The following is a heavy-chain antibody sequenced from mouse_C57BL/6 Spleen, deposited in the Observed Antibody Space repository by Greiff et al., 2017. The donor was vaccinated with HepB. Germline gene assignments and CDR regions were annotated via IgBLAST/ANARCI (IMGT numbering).Heavy chain of an antibody. V-gene: IGHV1-80*01. CDR2: IYPGAGDT. CDR1: GYAFSSYW. D-gene: IGHD1-1*01. J-gene: IGHJ4*01. CDR3: ARHRTVVAPLDAMDY. Sequence: QVQLQQSGAELVKPGASVKISCKASGYAFSSYWMNWVKQRPGKGLEWIGQIYPGAGDTNYNGKFTGKATLTADKSSSTAYMQLSSLTSEDSAVYCCARHRTVVAPLDAMDYWGQGTSVTVSS.